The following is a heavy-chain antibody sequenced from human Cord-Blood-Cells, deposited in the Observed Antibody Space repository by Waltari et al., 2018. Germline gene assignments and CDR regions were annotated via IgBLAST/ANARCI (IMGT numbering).Heavy chain of an antibody. CDR3: AKALNWRYFDL. Sequence: QVQLVESGGGVVQPGRSLRLSCAASGFTFSSYGMPWVRQAPGKGLEWVAVISYDGSNKYYADSVKGRFTISRDNSKNTLYLQMNSLRAEDTAVYYCAKALNWRYFDLWGRGTLVTVSS. V-gene: IGHV3-30*18. J-gene: IGHJ2*01. CDR1: GFTFSSYG. D-gene: IGHD1-1*01. CDR2: ISYDGSNK.